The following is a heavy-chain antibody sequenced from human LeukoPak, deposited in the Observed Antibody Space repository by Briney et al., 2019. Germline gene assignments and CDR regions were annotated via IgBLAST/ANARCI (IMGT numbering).Heavy chain of an antibody. Sequence: PSETLSLTCTVSGGSISNYYWGWIRQPPGKGLEWIGHIYHSGSTCYNPSLKSRVTISVDRSKNQFSLKLSSVTAADTAVYYCARGASITTSTNWYYYMDVWGKGTTVTVSS. D-gene: IGHD3-3*01. V-gene: IGHV4-59*12. CDR3: ARGASITTSTNWYYYMDV. J-gene: IGHJ6*03. CDR1: GGSISNYY. CDR2: IYHSGST.